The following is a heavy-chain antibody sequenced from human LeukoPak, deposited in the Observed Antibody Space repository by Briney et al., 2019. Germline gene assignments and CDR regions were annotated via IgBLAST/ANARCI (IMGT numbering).Heavy chain of an antibody. D-gene: IGHD6-13*01. CDR1: GFTFSGHA. Sequence: GGSLRLSCAASGFTFSGHAMVWVRQGPGKGLEWVSFISYDGSNSVHADSVKGRFTISRDNSKNTLYLQMNSLRAEDTAVYYCARDQRLSIAAAGADYWGQGTLVTVSS. V-gene: IGHV3-30*03. CDR2: ISYDGSNS. J-gene: IGHJ4*02. CDR3: ARDQRLSIAAAGADY.